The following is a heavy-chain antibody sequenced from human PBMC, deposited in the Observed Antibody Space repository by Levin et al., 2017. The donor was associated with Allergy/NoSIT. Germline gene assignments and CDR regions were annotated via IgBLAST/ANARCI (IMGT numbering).Heavy chain of an antibody. Sequence: GESLKISCAASGFTFSSYAMSWVRQAPGKGLEWVSTISGSGGTTYYADSVKGRFTISRDNSKNTLYLQMNSLRAEDTAVYYCAKRGFLDYWGLGTLVTVSS. V-gene: IGHV3-23*01. J-gene: IGHJ4*02. D-gene: IGHD2/OR15-2a*01. CDR3: AKRGFLDY. CDR1: GFTFSSYA. CDR2: ISGSGGTT.